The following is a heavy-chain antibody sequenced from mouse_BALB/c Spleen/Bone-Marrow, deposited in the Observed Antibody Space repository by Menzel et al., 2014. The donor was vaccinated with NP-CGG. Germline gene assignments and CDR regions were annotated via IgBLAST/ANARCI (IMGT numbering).Heavy chain of an antibody. CDR1: GFSLTSYG. Sequence: QVQLQQSGPGLVAPSQSLSITCTVSGFSLTSYGVHWVRQPPGKGLEWLGVIWAGGSTNYNSALMSRLSISKDNSKSQVFLKMNSPQTDDTAMYYCARDGVYGSHYYAMDYWGQGTSVTVSS. CDR3: ARDGVYGSHYYAMDY. D-gene: IGHD1-1*02. J-gene: IGHJ4*01. V-gene: IGHV2-9*02. CDR2: IWAGGST.